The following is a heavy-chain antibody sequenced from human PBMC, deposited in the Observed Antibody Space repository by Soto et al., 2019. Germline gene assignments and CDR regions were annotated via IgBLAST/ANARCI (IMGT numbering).Heavy chain of an antibody. V-gene: IGHV1-18*04. CDR1: GYTFTSYG. CDR3: ARDLEGYSYVGDY. J-gene: IGHJ4*02. Sequence: QVQLVQSGAEVKKPGASVKVSCKASGYTFTSYGISWVRQAPGQGLEWMGWISAYNGNTNYAQKLQDRVTMTTDTSTSTAYVELRSLRSDDTAVYYCARDLEGYSYVGDYWGQGPLVTVSS. D-gene: IGHD5-18*01. CDR2: ISAYNGNT.